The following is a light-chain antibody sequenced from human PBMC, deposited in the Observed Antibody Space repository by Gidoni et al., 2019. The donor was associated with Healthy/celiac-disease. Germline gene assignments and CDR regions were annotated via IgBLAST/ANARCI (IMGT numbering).Light chain of an antibody. J-gene: IGKJ4*01. CDR1: QRVSSSY. CDR2: GAS. CDR3: QQYGSLLT. V-gene: IGKV3-20*01. Sequence: EIVLTQSPGTLSLSPGERATLSCRASQRVSSSYLDWYQQKPGPAPRLLIYGASSRATGIPDRFSGSGSGTDFTLTISRLEPEDFAVYYCQQYGSLLTFGGGTKVEIK.